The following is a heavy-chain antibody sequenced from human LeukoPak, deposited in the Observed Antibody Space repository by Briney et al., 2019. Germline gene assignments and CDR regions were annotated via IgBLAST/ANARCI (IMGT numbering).Heavy chain of an antibody. CDR2: IKEDESEI. CDR3: ARDVY. J-gene: IGHJ4*02. Sequence: GGSLRLSCTASGFAFSSYWMSWVRQAPGKGLEWVAAIKEDESEIYYVESVKGRFTISRDNTKNSLYLQMNNLRAEDTAVFYCARDVYWGEGTLVTVSS. V-gene: IGHV3-7*04. CDR1: GFAFSSYW.